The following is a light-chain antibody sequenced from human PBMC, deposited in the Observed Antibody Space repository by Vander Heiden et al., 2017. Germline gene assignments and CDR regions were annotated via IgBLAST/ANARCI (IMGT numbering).Light chain of an antibody. CDR1: QSSASF. CDR2: DAS. Sequence: DIQVTQSPSSLSASVGDRVTITCRASQSSASFLNWYQQKPGKAPNLLIYDASTWQCGVPSRFTAIGSGTDFTLTISSLQPEDVATYYCQQSYTIPLTFGQGTKLEIK. J-gene: IGKJ2*01. V-gene: IGKV1-39*01. CDR3: QQSYTIPLT.